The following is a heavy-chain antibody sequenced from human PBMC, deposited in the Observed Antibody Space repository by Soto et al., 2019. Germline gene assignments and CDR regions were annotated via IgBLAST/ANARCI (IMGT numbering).Heavy chain of an antibody. Sequence: QVQLVESGGGLVQPGGSLRLSCAASGFIFSDYYMSWIRQAPGKGLEYVSYISSSSSYRNYADSVKGRFTISRDNAKNARDLQMNSLSAEDKDVYYCARAASGFLTDYWGQGTLVTVSS. J-gene: IGHJ4*02. CDR1: GFIFSDYY. CDR3: ARAASGFLTDY. D-gene: IGHD3-9*01. CDR2: ISSSSSYR. V-gene: IGHV3-11*06.